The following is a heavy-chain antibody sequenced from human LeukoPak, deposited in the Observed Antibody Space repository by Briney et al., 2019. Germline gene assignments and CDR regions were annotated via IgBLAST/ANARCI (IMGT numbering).Heavy chain of an antibody. Sequence: GASVKVSCKASGGTFSSYAISWVRQAPGQGLEWMGGIIPIFGTANYAQKFQGRVTITTDESTSTAYMELRSLRSDDTAVYYCARVGGDMVRGVDYWGQGTLVTVSS. CDR2: IIPIFGTA. J-gene: IGHJ4*02. V-gene: IGHV1-69*05. CDR3: ARVGGDMVRGVDY. D-gene: IGHD3-10*01. CDR1: GGTFSSYA.